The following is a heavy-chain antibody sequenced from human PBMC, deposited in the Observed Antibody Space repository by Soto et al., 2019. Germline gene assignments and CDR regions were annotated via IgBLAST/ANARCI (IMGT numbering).Heavy chain of an antibody. J-gene: IGHJ4*02. CDR2: IIPIFGTA. V-gene: IGHV1-69*13. D-gene: IGHD5-18*01. CDR3: AREDRGYSYGGSGY. Sequence: SVKVSCKASGYSFSSYAISWVRQAPGQGLEWMGGIIPIFGTANYAQKFQGRVTITADESTSTAYMELSSLRSEDTAVYYCAREDRGYSYGGSGYWGQGTLVTVSS. CDR1: GYSFSSYA.